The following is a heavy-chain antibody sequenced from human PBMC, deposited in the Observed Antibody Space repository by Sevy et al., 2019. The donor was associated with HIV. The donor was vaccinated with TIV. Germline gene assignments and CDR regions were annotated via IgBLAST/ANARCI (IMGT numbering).Heavy chain of an antibody. CDR2: IGSSGSTI. D-gene: IGHD3-22*01. V-gene: IGHV3-48*04. CDR1: GFTFSVYS. J-gene: IGHJ4*01. Sequence: GGSLRLSCAASGFTFSVYSMNWVRQAPGKGLEWLSYIGSSGSTIAYADSVKGRFTISRDNAWSSLFLQVNSLSPEDTAVYDCASDVYYADGSGYDFEHWGHGTLVTVSS. CDR3: ASDVYYADGSGYDFEH.